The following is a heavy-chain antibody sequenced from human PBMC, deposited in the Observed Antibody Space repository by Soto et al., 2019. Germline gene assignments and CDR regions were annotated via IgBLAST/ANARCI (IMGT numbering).Heavy chain of an antibody. Sequence: GGSLRLSCAASGFTFSSYAMTWVRQAPGKGLEWVSSISGGGVSTYYADSVKGRFTMSRDNSKNTLYLQMISLRAEDTAVYYCAKQVTIDAALYDYWGRGSLVTVSS. V-gene: IGHV3-23*01. CDR2: ISGGGVST. D-gene: IGHD2-2*02. CDR1: GFTFSSYA. J-gene: IGHJ4*02. CDR3: AKQVTIDAALYDY.